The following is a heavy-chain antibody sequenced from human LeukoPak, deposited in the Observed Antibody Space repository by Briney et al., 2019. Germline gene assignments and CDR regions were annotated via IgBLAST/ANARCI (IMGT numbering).Heavy chain of an antibody. CDR3: ARTLTMPITMIVVDNYYMDV. D-gene: IGHD3-22*01. CDR2: IYISGST. V-gene: IGHV4-61*02. CDR1: GASISSASYY. Sequence: PSETLSLTCTVSGASISSASYYWSWIRQPAGKGLEWIGRIYISGSTNYNPSLKSRVTISVDTSKNQFSLKLSSVTAADTAVYYCARTLTMPITMIVVDNYYMDVWGKGTTVTISS. J-gene: IGHJ6*03.